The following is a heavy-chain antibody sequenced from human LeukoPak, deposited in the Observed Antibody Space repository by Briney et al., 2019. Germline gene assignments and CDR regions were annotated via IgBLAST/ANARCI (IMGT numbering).Heavy chain of an antibody. CDR2: INHSGST. CDR1: GGSFSGYY. V-gene: IGHV4-34*01. Sequence: SETLSLTCAVYGGSFSGYYWSWIRQPPGKGLEWIGEINHSGSTNYNPSLKSRVTISVDTSKNQFSLKLSSVTAADTAVYYCARGLRYCSSTSCYSGYRSGGSCYSNFDYWGQGTLVTVSS. J-gene: IGHJ4*02. D-gene: IGHD2-15*01. CDR3: ARGLRYCSSTSCYSGYRSGGSCYSNFDY.